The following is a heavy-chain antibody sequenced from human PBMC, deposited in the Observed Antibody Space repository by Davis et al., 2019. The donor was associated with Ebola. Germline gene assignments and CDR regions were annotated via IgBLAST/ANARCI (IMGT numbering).Heavy chain of an antibody. Sequence: GESLKISCVASGFSFSRYSMNWVRQAPGKGPEWVAYISSTSGHMYYTDSVRGRFTISRDDAKSSLYLQMNSLRAEDTAVYYCVPGVSGHYYEHWGQGTPVTVSS. J-gene: IGHJ4*02. CDR1: GFSFSRYS. V-gene: IGHV3-21*01. D-gene: IGHD3-10*01. CDR3: VPGVSGHYYEH. CDR2: ISSTSGHM.